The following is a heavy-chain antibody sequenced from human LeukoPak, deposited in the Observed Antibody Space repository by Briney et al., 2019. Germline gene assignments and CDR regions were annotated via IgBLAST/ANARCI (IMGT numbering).Heavy chain of an antibody. CDR2: ISAYNGNT. J-gene: IGHJ4*02. CDR1: GYTFTSYG. D-gene: IGHD4-17*01. CDR3: ARMGETVTPDLLDY. V-gene: IGHV1-18*01. Sequence: GAPVKVSCKASGYTFTSYGISWVRQAPGQGLEWMGWISAYNGNTNYAQKLQGRVTMTTDTSTSTAYMELRSLRSDDTAVYYCARMGETVTPDLLDYWGQGTLVTVSS.